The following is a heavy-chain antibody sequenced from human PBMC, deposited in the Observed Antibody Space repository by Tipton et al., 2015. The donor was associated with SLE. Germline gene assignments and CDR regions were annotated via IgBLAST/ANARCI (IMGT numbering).Heavy chain of an antibody. D-gene: IGHD5-24*01. CDR3: ARDRLRGGSRDAFDM. CDR2: IYTSGSP. V-gene: IGHV4-61*02. J-gene: IGHJ3*02. Sequence: TLSLTCTVSGGSIYSGSYYWNWIRQPAGKGLEWIGRIYTSGSPNYNPSLRSRVTISIDTSKNEFSLEVSSVTAADTAVYYCARDRLRGGSRDAFDMWGPGTLVTVSS. CDR1: GGSIYSGSYY.